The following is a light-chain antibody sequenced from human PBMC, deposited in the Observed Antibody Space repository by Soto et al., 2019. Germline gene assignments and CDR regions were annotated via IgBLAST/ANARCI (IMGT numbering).Light chain of an antibody. CDR1: SSDVGGYNY. CDR2: EVS. Sequence: QSALTQPASVSGSPGQSITISCTGTSSDVGGYNYVSWYQQHLGKAPKLMIYEVSNRPSGVSNRFSGSKSGNTASLTISGLQAEDDADYYCSSYTSSSTVVFGGGTKLTVL. J-gene: IGLJ2*01. V-gene: IGLV2-14*01. CDR3: SSYTSSSTVV.